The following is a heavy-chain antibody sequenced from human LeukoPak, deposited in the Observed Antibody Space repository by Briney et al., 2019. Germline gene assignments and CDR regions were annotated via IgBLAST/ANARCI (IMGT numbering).Heavy chain of an antibody. V-gene: IGHV1-69*05. CDR1: GDTFSNSA. CDR2: IIPIFHTA. Sequence: ASVKVSCKASGDTFSNSAISWVRQAPGQGLEWMGGIIPIFHTANYAQKFQGRLTITTDESTSTAYVELSNLRSEDTAVYYCAREGTDYNYVFDYWGQGTLVTVSS. D-gene: IGHD5-24*01. CDR3: AREGTDYNYVFDY. J-gene: IGHJ4*02.